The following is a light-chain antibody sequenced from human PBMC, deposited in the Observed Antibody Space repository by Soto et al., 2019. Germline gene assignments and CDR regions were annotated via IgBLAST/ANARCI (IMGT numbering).Light chain of an antibody. CDR2: DVS. Sequence: QSVLTQPASVSGSPGQSITISCTGTTSDVGGYNSVSWYQQHPGKAPELMIYDVSNRPSGISYRFSGSKSGNTASLTISGLQAEDEAGYYCSSRTSTSTRVFGTGTKVTVL. CDR1: TSDVGGYNS. V-gene: IGLV2-14*01. J-gene: IGLJ1*01. CDR3: SSRTSTSTRV.